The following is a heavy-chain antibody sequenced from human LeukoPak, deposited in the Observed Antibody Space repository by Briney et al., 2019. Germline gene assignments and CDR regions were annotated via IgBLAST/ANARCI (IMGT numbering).Heavy chain of an antibody. J-gene: IGHJ6*03. CDR1: GGSISNYY. D-gene: IGHD3-10*01. CDR3: ARDYGYYYYIDV. Sequence: SETLSLTCTVSGGSISNYYWSWIRQPAGKGLEWIGRIYSSGSTNYNPSLQSRVTMSVDTSKNQVSLKLSSVTAADTAVYYCARDYGYYYYIDVWGNGTTVTVSS. V-gene: IGHV4-4*07. CDR2: IYSSGST.